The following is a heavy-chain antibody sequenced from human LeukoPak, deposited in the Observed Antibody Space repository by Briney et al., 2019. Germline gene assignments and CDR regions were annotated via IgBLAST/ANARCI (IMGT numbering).Heavy chain of an antibody. J-gene: IGHJ6*03. CDR3: ARQARGYYDSSGYLTYYYYYTDV. CDR1: GYSFTGYW. CDR2: IYPGDSDT. V-gene: IGHV5-51*01. D-gene: IGHD3-22*01. Sequence: AGESLKISCKGSGYSFTGYWIGWVRQMPGKGLEWMGIIYPGDSDTRYSPSFQGQVTISADKSISTAYLQWSSLKASDTAMYYCARQARGYYDSSGYLTYYYYYTDVWGKGTTVTVSS.